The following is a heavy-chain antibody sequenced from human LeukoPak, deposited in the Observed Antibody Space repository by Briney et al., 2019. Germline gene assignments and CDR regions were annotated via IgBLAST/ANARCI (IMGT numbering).Heavy chain of an antibody. J-gene: IGHJ6*02. CDR2: IKQDGSET. V-gene: IGHV3-7*01. Sequence: GGSLRLSCAASGFTFSTYWMIWVRQTPGKGLEWVASIKQDGSETHYVDSVKGRFTISRDNTKNSLYLQMNSLRAEDTAVYYCARASSSKNVQNVDVWGQGTTVTVSS. CDR3: ARASSSKNVQNVDV. CDR1: GFTFSTYW. D-gene: IGHD4-11*01.